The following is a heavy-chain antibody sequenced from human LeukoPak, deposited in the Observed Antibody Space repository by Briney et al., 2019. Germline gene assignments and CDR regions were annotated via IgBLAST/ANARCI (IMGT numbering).Heavy chain of an antibody. CDR3: AKSRIAVLFELFDY. CDR1: GFTFSSYS. D-gene: IGHD6-19*01. J-gene: IGHJ4*02. V-gene: IGHV3-48*04. Sequence: GGSLRLSCAASGFTFSSYSMNWVRQAPGKGLEWVSYISSSSSTIYYADSVKGRFTISRDNAKNSLYLQMNSLRAEDTALYYCAKSRIAVLFELFDYWGQGTLVTVSS. CDR2: ISSSSSTI.